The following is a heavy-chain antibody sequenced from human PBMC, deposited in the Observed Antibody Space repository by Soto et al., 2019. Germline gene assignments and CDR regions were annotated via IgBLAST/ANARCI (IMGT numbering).Heavy chain of an antibody. D-gene: IGHD6-6*01. CDR1: GYTFTGYY. V-gene: IGHV1-2*04. Sequence: WASVKVSCKASGYTFTGYYMHWVRQAPGQGLEWMGWINPNSGGTNYAQKFQGWVTMTRDTSISTAYMELSRLRSDDTAVYYCAREQLVQPPQGWYYYYGMDVWGQGTTVTVSS. CDR3: AREQLVQPPQGWYYYYGMDV. J-gene: IGHJ6*02. CDR2: INPNSGGT.